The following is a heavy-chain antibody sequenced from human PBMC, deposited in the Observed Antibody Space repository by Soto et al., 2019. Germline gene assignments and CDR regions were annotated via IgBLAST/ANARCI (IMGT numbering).Heavy chain of an antibody. V-gene: IGHV3-21*01. J-gene: IGHJ6*02. D-gene: IGHD2-2*01. Sequence: LRLSCAASGFTFSSYSMNWVRQAPGKGLEWVSSISSSSSYIYYADSVKGRFTISRDNAKNSLYLQMNSLRAEDTAVYYCARDQIVVVPAAPTQEDYYGMDVWGQGTTVTGSS. CDR2: ISSSSSYI. CDR3: ARDQIVVVPAAPTQEDYYGMDV. CDR1: GFTFSSYS.